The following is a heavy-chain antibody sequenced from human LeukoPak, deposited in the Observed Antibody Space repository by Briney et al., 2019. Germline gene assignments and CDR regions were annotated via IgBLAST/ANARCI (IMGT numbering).Heavy chain of an antibody. CDR1: GGSISSSSYY. CDR2: IYYSGST. CDR3: ARLVTIFGVGY. V-gene: IGHV4-39*01. D-gene: IGHD3-3*01. Sequence: SETLSLTCTVSGGSISSSSYYWGWIRQPPGKGLEWIGSIYYSGSTYYNPSLKSRVTISVDTSKNQFSLKLSSVTAADTAVYYCARLVTIFGVGYWGQGTLVTVSS. J-gene: IGHJ4*02.